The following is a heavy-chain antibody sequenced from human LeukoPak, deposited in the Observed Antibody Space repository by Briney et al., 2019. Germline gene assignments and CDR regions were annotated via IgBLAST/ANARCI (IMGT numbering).Heavy chain of an antibody. CDR3: ARLILSTWHIDY. CDR2: IYHSGST. CDR1: GYSISSGYY. J-gene: IGHJ4*02. D-gene: IGHD2-2*01. Sequence: SETLSLTCAVSGYSISSGYYRGWIRQPPGKGLEWIGSIYHSGSTYYNPSLKSRVTISVDTSKNQFSLKLSSVTAADPAVYYCARLILSTWHIDYWGQGTLVTVSS. V-gene: IGHV4-38-2*01.